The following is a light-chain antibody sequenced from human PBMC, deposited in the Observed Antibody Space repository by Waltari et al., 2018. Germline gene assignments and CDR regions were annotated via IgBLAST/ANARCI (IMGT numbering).Light chain of an antibody. J-gene: IGLJ3*02. CDR1: SSDIGAYHA. Sequence: QSALTQPAPVSGSPGQSITISCTGTSSDIGAYHAVSWYPQHPGKAPKVVIYDVHNRPSGVSNRFSGSMSGNTASLTISGLQTEDEADYYCSSKTTRDTRLFGGGTKLTVL. V-gene: IGLV2-14*03. CDR3: SSKTTRDTRL. CDR2: DVH.